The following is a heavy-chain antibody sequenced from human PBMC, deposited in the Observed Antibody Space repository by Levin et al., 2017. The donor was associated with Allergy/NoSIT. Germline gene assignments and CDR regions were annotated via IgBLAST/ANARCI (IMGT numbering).Heavy chain of an antibody. CDR3: AREGIVGAYFDY. J-gene: IGHJ4*02. V-gene: IGHV3-64*02. Sequence: GGSLRLSCAASGFTFSSYAMHWVRQAPGKGLEYVSAISSNGGSTYYADSVKGRFTISRDNSKNTLYLQMGSLRAEDMAVYYCAREGIVGAYFDYWGQGTLVTVSS. CDR2: ISSNGGST. CDR1: GFTFSSYA. D-gene: IGHD1-26*01.